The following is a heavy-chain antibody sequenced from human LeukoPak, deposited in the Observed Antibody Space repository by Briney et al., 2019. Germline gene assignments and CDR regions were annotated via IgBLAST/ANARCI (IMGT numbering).Heavy chain of an antibody. Sequence: GGSPRLSCAASGFSFSTYEMHWVRQAPGKGLEWVSDISSSGSTVYYADSVKGRFTTSRDNANNYLYLQMQSLRAEDTAVYYCSLLAVASPQDYWGQGTLVTVSS. J-gene: IGHJ4*02. D-gene: IGHD6-19*01. CDR3: SLLAVASPQDY. CDR1: GFSFSTYE. V-gene: IGHV3-48*03. CDR2: ISSSGSTV.